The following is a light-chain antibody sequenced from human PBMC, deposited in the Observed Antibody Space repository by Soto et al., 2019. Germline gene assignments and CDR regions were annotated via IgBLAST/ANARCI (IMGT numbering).Light chain of an antibody. CDR2: DAS. V-gene: IGKV3-15*01. CDR1: QSVSSSY. Sequence: ESVLTQSPVTLSLSPGERATLSCRASQSVSSSYLAWYQQKPGQPPRLLIYDASTRATGIPARISGSGSGTEFTLTISSLQSEDFAVYYCQQYNNWRTFGQGTKVDIK. J-gene: IGKJ1*01. CDR3: QQYNNWRT.